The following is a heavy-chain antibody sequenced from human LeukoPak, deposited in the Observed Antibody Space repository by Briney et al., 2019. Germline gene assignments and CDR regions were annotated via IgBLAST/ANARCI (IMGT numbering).Heavy chain of an antibody. V-gene: IGHV4-59*01. CDR1: GGSISSYY. CDR2: IYYSGST. CDR3: ARLGSYGGTMIDY. J-gene: IGHJ4*02. D-gene: IGHD4-23*01. Sequence: PSETLSLPCTVSGGSISSYYWSWIRQPPGKGLEWIGYIYYSGSTNYNPSLKSRVTISVDTSKNQFSLRLSSVTAADTAVYYCARLGSYGGTMIDYWGQGTLVTVSS.